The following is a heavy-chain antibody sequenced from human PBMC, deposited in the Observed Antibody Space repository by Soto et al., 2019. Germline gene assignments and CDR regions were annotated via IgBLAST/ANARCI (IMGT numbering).Heavy chain of an antibody. Sequence: SETLSLTCTVSGGSISSGGYYWSWIRQHPGKGLEWIGYIYYSGSTYYNPSLKSRVTISVDTSKNQFSLKLSSVTAADTAVYYCARDEALGYCSGGSCPQTRGFDPWGQGTLVTVSS. D-gene: IGHD2-15*01. CDR1: GGSISSGGYY. CDR2: IYYSGST. V-gene: IGHV4-31*03. J-gene: IGHJ5*02. CDR3: ARDEALGYCSGGSCPQTRGFDP.